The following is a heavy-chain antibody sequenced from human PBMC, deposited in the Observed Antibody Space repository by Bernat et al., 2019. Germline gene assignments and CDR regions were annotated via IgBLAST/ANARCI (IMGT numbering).Heavy chain of an antibody. Sequence: QVQLVQSGAEVKKPGASVKVSCKASGYTFTSYYMHWVRQAPGQGLEWMGIINPSGGSTSYAQKFQGRVTMTRDTSTSTVYMELSSLRSEDTAVYYCAREQSYCSSTSCHSPQKYYMDVWGKGTTVTVSS. CDR1: GYTFTSYY. J-gene: IGHJ6*03. CDR3: AREQSYCSSTSCHSPQKYYMDV. CDR2: INPSGGST. D-gene: IGHD2-2*01. V-gene: IGHV1-46*01.